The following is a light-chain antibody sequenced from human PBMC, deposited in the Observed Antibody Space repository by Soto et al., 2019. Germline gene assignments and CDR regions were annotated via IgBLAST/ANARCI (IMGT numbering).Light chain of an antibody. J-gene: IGKJ1*01. V-gene: IGKV4-1*01. CDR1: QNIDMY. CDR3: QQYCVRPWT. CDR2: WAY. Sequence: DIHMTQSPSSLSASVGDTVTITCRASQNIDMYLNWYQQKPGQPPKLLIYWAYIRESGVPDRFSGGGSGTDFTLTISGLQAEDVAVYYCQQYCVRPWTFGQGTKVDIK.